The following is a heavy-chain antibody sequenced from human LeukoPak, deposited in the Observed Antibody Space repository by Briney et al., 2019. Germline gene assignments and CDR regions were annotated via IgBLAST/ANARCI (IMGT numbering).Heavy chain of an antibody. J-gene: IGHJ5*02. Sequence: SETLSLTCTVSGGSISSGNFYWSWIRQPAGKGLEWIGRIYTSGSANYNPSLQSRVAISLDMSKNQFSLKLSSVTAADTAVYYCARVLGYCSTTSCCGANWFDPWGQGTLVTVSS. CDR1: GGSISSGNFY. CDR3: ARVLGYCSTTSCCGANWFDP. V-gene: IGHV4-61*02. D-gene: IGHD2-2*01. CDR2: IYTSGSA.